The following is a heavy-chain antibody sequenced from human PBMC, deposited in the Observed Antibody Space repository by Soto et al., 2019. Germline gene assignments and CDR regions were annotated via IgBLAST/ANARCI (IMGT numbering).Heavy chain of an antibody. J-gene: IGHJ5*02. CDR3: ARGGDYYGFPFDP. CDR1: GGSISSGGYY. Sequence: PSETLSLTCTVSGGSISSGGYYWSWIRQHPGKGLEWIGYIYYSGSTYYNPSLKSRVTISVDTSKNQFSLKLSSVTAADTAVYYCARGGDYYGFPFDPWGQGTLVTVSS. V-gene: IGHV4-31*03. D-gene: IGHD3-10*01. CDR2: IYYSGST.